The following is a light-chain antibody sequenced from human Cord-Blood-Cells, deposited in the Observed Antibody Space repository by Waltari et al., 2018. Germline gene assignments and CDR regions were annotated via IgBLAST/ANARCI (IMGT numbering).Light chain of an antibody. V-gene: IGLV2-11*01. CDR3: CSYAGSYRYV. CDR2: DVS. CDR1: SSDVGGYNY. J-gene: IGLJ1*01. Sequence: QSALTQPRSVSGSPGQSVTISCTGTSSDVGGYNYVPWYQQHPGKAPKLMIYDVSKRPSGFPDRFSGSKAGNTASLTISGLQAEDEADYYCCSYAGSYRYVFGTGTKVTVL.